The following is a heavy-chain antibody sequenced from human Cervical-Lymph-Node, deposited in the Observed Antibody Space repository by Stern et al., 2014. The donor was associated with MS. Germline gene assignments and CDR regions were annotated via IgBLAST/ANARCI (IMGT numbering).Heavy chain of an antibody. D-gene: IGHD3-22*01. V-gene: IGHV4-31*03. Sequence: QLQLQESGPGLVKPSQTLPLTCTVSGGSINSSGYYWSWIRQYPGKGLEWIGYIYYTGSAYYDPSLKSRLSMSIDTSKNQFSLNLNSVTAADTAVYYCARGARYSDSSGYYFYFDYWGQGTLVTVSS. CDR2: IYYTGSA. J-gene: IGHJ4*02. CDR1: GGSINSSGYY. CDR3: ARGARYSDSSGYYFYFDY.